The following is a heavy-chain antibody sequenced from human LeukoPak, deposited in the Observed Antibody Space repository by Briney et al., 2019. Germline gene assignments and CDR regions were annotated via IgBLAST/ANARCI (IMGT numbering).Heavy chain of an antibody. CDR2: MYHSGDT. J-gene: IGHJ5*02. Sequence: SETLSLACTVSGYSVSSGYYWGWIRQPPGKGLEWIGSMYHSGDTYYNPSLKSRVTISVDTSKNQLSLKLSSVTAADTAVYYCARSKAHLSTSWYGTWFDPWGQGTLVTVSS. V-gene: IGHV4-38-2*02. CDR3: ARSKAHLSTSWYGTWFDP. D-gene: IGHD2-2*01. CDR1: GYSVSSGYY.